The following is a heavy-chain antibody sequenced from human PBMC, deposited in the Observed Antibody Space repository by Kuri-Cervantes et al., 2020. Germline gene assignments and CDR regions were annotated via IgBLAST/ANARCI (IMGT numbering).Heavy chain of an antibody. V-gene: IGHV3-21*01. J-gene: IGHJ6*03. D-gene: IGHD3/OR15-3a*01. CDR3: ARDGLPYYYYYYMDV. CDR1: GFTFSSYS. CDR2: ISSSSSYI. Sequence: GESLKISCAASGFTFSSYSINWVRQAPGMGLEWVSSISSSSSYIYYADSVKGRFTISRDNAKNSLYLQMNSLRAEDTAVYYCARDGLPYYYYYYMDVWGKGTTVTVSS.